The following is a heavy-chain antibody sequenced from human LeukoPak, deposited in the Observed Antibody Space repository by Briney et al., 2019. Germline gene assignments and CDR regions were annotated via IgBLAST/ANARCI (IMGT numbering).Heavy chain of an antibody. CDR3: ARVGYSYGFDY. V-gene: IGHV4-30-2*01. J-gene: IGHJ4*02. CDR2: IYHRGSP. CDR1: WVSLSSGVYS. D-gene: IGHD5-18*01. Sequence: SQTLSLICAVSWVSLSSGVYSWSWLRPPPGEGLEWVEHIYHRGSPYYNPSLKSPVTISVGSSKSQFSLKLTSVTAADTAVYYGARVGYSYGFDYWGQGTLVTVPS.